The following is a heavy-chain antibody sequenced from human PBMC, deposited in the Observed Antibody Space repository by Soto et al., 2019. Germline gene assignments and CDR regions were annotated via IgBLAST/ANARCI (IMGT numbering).Heavy chain of an antibody. CDR1: GFTFDNYA. Sequence: EVQLLESGGGLVQPGGSLRLSCAASGFTFDNYAMNWVRQAPGKGLEWVSGITGSGRSTYYADSVKGRFTISRDNSKSTVYLEMNSLRADDTAVYYCAKRMNYYDPSDSFLPTFGYWGQGTLVTVSS. V-gene: IGHV3-23*01. CDR3: AKRMNYYDPSDSFLPTFGY. D-gene: IGHD3-22*01. CDR2: ITGSGRST. J-gene: IGHJ4*02.